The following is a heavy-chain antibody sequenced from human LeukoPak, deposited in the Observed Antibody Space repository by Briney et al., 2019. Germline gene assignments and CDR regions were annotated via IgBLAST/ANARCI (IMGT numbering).Heavy chain of an antibody. D-gene: IGHD3-10*01. CDR3: ARVRLRARNYYYMDV. CDR1: GASISTSTSYY. Sequence: SETLSLTCTVSGASISTSTSYYWGWIRQPPGRGLEWIGSIYNSGSAYFKPSLKSRVTISEDTSKNQFSLKLSSVTAADAAVYYCARVRLRARNYYYMDVWGKGTTVTVSS. V-gene: IGHV4-39*07. J-gene: IGHJ6*03. CDR2: IYNSGSA.